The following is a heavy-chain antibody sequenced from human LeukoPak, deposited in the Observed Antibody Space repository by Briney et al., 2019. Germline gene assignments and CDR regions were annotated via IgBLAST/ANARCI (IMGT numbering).Heavy chain of an antibody. Sequence: TSETLSLTCTVSGGSISSSSYYWGWIRQPPGKGLEWIGSIYYSGSTYYNASLKSRVTIYVDTSKNQFSLKLSSVTAADTAVYYCATQYRGAIRGGASDVWGQGTMVTVS. CDR3: ATQYRGAIRGGASDV. V-gene: IGHV4-39*01. D-gene: IGHD1-26*01. CDR1: GGSISSSSYY. CDR2: IYYSGST. J-gene: IGHJ3*01.